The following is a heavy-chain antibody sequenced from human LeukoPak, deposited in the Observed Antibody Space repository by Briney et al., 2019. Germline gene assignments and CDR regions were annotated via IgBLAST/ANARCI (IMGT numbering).Heavy chain of an antibody. CDR3: ARHAVYYDPYIDY. CDR2: IYPGDSDT. V-gene: IGHV5-51*01. D-gene: IGHD3-22*01. Sequence: GESLKISCKGSGYSFTSYWIGWVRQMPGKGLEWMGTIYPGDSDTRYSPSFQGQVTISADKSISTAYLQWSSLKASDTAMYYCARHAVYYDPYIDYWGQGALVTVSS. CDR1: GYSFTSYW. J-gene: IGHJ4*02.